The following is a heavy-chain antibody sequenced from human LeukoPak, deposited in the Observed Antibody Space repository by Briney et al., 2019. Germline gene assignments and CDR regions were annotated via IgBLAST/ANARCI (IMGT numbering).Heavy chain of an antibody. J-gene: IGHJ4*02. V-gene: IGHV4-39*01. CDR3: ASHNSGSPASRPDY. CDR1: GGSISSSSYY. CDR2: IYYSGST. Sequence: SETLSLTCTVSGGSISSSSYYWGWIRQPPGQGLVWVGCIYYSGSTYYNPSRRSRVTIYVAKSKYSFSLKLSSVTAADTAVYYCASHNSGSPASRPDYWRQGTLVPVSS. D-gene: IGHD1-26*01.